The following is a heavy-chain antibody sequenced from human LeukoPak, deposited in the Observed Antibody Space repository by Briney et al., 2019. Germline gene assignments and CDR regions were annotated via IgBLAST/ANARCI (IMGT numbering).Heavy chain of an antibody. D-gene: IGHD2-2*01. CDR1: GFTFSSYA. Sequence: RPGGSLRLSCAASGFTFSSYAMSWVRQAPGKGLEWVSAISGSGGSTYYADSVKGRFTISRDNSKNTLYLQMNSLRAEDTAVYYCAKWYCSSNTCYYDYWGQGILVTVSS. CDR3: AKWYCSSNTCYYDY. V-gene: IGHV3-23*01. CDR2: ISGSGGST. J-gene: IGHJ4*02.